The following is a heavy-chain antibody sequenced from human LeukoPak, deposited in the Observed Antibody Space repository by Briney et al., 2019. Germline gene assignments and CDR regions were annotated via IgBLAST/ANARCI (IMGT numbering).Heavy chain of an antibody. D-gene: IGHD4-23*01. V-gene: IGHV3-74*01. CDR2: IDRDGSRI. CDR1: GFTFSSYW. J-gene: IGHJ4*02. CDR3: VRGNDYGGPHY. Sequence: GGSLRLSCAVSGFTFSSYWMHWVRQAPGKGLVWVSRIDRDGSRINYADSVKGRFTISRDNCKNTLFLQMNSLRAEDTAVYYCVRGNDYGGPHYWGQGTLATVSS.